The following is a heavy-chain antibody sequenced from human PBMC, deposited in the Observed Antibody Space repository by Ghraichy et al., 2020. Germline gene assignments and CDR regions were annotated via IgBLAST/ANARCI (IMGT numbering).Heavy chain of an antibody. D-gene: IGHD6-13*01. CDR3: ARDFSAAAAGTVDY. J-gene: IGHJ4*02. CDR1: GFTFSSYE. CDR2: ISSSGSTI. V-gene: IGHV3-48*03. Sequence: GGSLRLSCAASGFTFSSYEMNWVRQAPGKGLEWVSYISSSGSTIYYADSVKGRFTISRDNAKNSLYLQMNSLRAEDTAVYYCARDFSAAAAGTVDYWGQGTLVTVSS.